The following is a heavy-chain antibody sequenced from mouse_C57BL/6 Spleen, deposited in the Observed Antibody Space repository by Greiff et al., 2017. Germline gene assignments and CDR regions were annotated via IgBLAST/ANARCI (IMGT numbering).Heavy chain of an antibody. D-gene: IGHD2-1*01. CDR1: GYAFSSSW. Sequence: VMLVESGPELVKPGASVKISCKASGYAFSSSWMNWVKQRPGKGLEWIGRIYPGDGDTNYNGKFNGKATLTADKSSSTAYMQLSILTSEDSAVYFCARRGNYVEYFDYWGQGTTLTVSS. J-gene: IGHJ2*01. CDR2: IYPGDGDT. CDR3: ARRGNYVEYFDY. V-gene: IGHV1-82*01.